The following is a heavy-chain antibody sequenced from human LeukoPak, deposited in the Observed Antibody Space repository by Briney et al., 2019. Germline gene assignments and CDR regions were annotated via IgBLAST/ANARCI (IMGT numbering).Heavy chain of an antibody. CDR1: GGSISSYY. CDR2: IYYSGST. V-gene: IGHV4-59*08. CDR3: ARHWNPDYYDSSGYYWYWYFDY. Sequence: PSETLSLTCTVSGGSISSYYWSWIRQPPGKGLEWIGYIYYSGSTNYNPSLKSRVTISVDTSKNQFSLKLSSVTAADTAVYYCARHWNPDYYDSSGYYWYWYFDYWGQGTLVTVSS. D-gene: IGHD3-22*01. J-gene: IGHJ4*02.